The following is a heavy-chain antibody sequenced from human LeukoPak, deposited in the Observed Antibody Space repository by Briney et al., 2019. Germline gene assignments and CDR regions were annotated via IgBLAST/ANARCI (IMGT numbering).Heavy chain of an antibody. CDR1: GYTFTTYY. J-gene: IGHJ4*02. D-gene: IGHD1-26*01. CDR2: INPSAGTT. CDR3: ARGGSGNYYVVDY. V-gene: IGHV1-46*01. Sequence: GASVKVSFKASGYTFTTYYMHWVRQAPGQGLEWMGIINPSAGTTTYAQKFQGRVTMTRDTSTSTGYMELSSLRSEDTAVYYCARGGSGNYYVVDYWGQGTLVTVSS.